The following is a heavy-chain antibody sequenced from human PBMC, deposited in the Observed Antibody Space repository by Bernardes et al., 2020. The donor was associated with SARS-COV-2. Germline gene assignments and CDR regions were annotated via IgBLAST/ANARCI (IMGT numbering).Heavy chain of an antibody. V-gene: IGHV1-18*01. J-gene: IGHJ6*02. D-gene: IGHD3-3*01. CDR2: ISAYNGKT. CDR3: ARSPPGVGRISIFGVFIGPDAYHDMDV. CDR1: GYLFKMYG. Sequence: ASVKVSCKASGYLFKMYGVTLVRQAPGQGLEWVGWISAYNGKTNCAQKLQGRVTMTTDTSTNTAYMELGGLRSDDTAVYYCARSPPGVGRISIFGVFIGPDAYHDMDVWGQGTTVTVSS.